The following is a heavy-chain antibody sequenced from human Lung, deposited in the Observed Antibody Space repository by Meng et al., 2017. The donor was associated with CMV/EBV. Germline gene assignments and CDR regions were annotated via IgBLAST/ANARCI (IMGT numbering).Heavy chain of an antibody. CDR1: GGSISSSSYY. CDR2: VVYSGTT. J-gene: IGHJ4*02. V-gene: IGHV4-39*01. Sequence: QLQLQESGPGLVKPSETLAPTCTGSGGSISSSSYYWAWLRQPPGEGLEWIGSVVYSGTTYYTSSLKSRVSISVDTSKNQFSLKLSSVTAADTAVYYCARHHHSPTFDYWGQGTLVTVSS. D-gene: IGHD1-14*01. CDR3: ARHHHSPTFDY.